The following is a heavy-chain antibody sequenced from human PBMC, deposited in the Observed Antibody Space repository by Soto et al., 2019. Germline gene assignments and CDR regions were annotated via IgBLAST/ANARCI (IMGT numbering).Heavy chain of an antibody. CDR2: ISYDGSNK. V-gene: IGHV3-30-3*01. Sequence: GGSLRLSCAASGFTFSSYPMHWVRQAPGKGLEWVAVISYDGSNKYYAETEKGRITISRDNSKNKLYLQMNSLRAEDTYVYYCARDLDSNYGIFDYWGQGTLVTVSS. J-gene: IGHJ4*02. CDR1: GFTFSSYP. D-gene: IGHD4-4*01. CDR3: ARDLDSNYGIFDY.